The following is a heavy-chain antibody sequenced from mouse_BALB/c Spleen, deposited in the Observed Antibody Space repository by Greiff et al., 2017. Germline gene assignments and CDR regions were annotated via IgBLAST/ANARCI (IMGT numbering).Heavy chain of an antibody. CDR3: GRGYYGYDDGYYFDY. V-gene: IGHV1-37*01. J-gene: IGHJ2*01. CDR2: INPYNGDT. Sequence: VQLQQSGPELVKPGASVKISCKASGYSFTGYFMNWVKQSHGKSLEWIGRINPYNGDTFYNQKFKGKASLTVDKSSSTAHMELLSLTSEDSAVYYCGRGYYGYDDGYYFDYWGQGTTLTVSS. CDR1: GYSFTGYF. D-gene: IGHD2-2*01.